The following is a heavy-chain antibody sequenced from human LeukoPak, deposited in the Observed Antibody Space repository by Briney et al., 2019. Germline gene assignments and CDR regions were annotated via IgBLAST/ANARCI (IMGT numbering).Heavy chain of an antibody. J-gene: IGHJ4*02. CDR3: AKGSGGSCYPGEFDY. CDR1: GFTFDDYA. V-gene: IGHV3-9*01. D-gene: IGHD2-15*01. Sequence: PGRSLRLSCAASGFTFDDYAMHWVRQAPGKGLEWVSGISWNSGSIGYADSVKGRFTISRDNAKNSLYLQMNSLRAEDTALYYCAKGSGGSCYPGEFDYWGQGTLVTVSS. CDR2: ISWNSGSI.